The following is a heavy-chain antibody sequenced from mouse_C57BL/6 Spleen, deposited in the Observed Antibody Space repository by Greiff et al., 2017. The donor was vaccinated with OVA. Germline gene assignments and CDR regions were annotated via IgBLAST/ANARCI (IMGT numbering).Heavy chain of an antibody. J-gene: IGHJ4*01. CDR1: GFSLTSYG. Sequence: QVQLKESGPGLVQPSQSLSITCTVSGFSLTSYGVHWVRQSPGKGLEWLGVIWSGGSTDYNAAFISRLSISKDNSKSQVFFKINSLQADDTAIYYCARGGFPYAMDYGGQGTSVTVSS. CDR3: ARGGFPYAMDY. V-gene: IGHV2-2*01. CDR2: IWSGGST.